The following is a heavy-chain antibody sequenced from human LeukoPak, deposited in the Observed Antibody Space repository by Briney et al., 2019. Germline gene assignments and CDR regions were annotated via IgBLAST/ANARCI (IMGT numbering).Heavy chain of an antibody. CDR3: ARDDCDDSSGYFCSFDY. CDR1: GFTFSSYG. Sequence: GGSLRLSCAASGFTFSSYGMHWVRQAPGKGLEWVAVIWYDGSNKYYADSVKGRFTISRDNPKNTLYLQMNSLRAEDTAVYYCARDDCDDSSGYFCSFDYWGQGTLVTVSS. V-gene: IGHV3-33*01. D-gene: IGHD3-22*01. CDR2: IWYDGSNK. J-gene: IGHJ4*02.